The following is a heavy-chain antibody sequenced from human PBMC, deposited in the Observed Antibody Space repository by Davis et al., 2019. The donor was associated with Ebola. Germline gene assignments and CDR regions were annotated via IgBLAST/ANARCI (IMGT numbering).Heavy chain of an antibody. D-gene: IGHD2/OR15-2a*01. Sequence: PSETLSLTCDVYGGSFTGHYWHWIRQPPGKGLEWIGQINHIGITIYNPSLKSRVTISVDTAKNQFSLELSSVTAADTAVYYCARGRPLFPRMDVWGQGTTVTVSS. V-gene: IGHV4-34*01. CDR3: ARGRPLFPRMDV. CDR2: INHIGIT. J-gene: IGHJ6*02. CDR1: GGSFTGHY.